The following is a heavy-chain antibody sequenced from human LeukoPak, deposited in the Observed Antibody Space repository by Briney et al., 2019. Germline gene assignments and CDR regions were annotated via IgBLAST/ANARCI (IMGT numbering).Heavy chain of an antibody. CDR2: INPNSGGT. D-gene: IGHD2/OR15-2a*01. J-gene: IGHJ4*02. Sequence: GASGKVSCKASGYTFTGYYMHWVRQAPGQGLEWMGWINPNSGGTNYAQKFQGRVTMTRDTSISTAYMELSRLRSDDTAVYYCARDSNRMVRLDYWGQGTLVTVSS. CDR3: ARDSNRMVRLDY. V-gene: IGHV1-2*02. CDR1: GYTFTGYY.